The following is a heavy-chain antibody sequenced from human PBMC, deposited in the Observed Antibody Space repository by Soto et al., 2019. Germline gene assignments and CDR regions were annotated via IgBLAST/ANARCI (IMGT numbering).Heavy chain of an antibody. CDR3: ARRVWGSYRYQIDY. CDR2: ISYDGSNK. D-gene: IGHD3-16*02. Sequence: QVQLVESGGGVVQPGRSLRLACAASGFTFSNYAMHWVRQAPGKGLEWVAVISYDGSNKYYADSVKGRFTISRDNSKNTLYLQMNSLRAEDTAVYYCARRVWGSYRYQIDYCRQGTLVTVSS. CDR1: GFTFSNYA. V-gene: IGHV3-30-3*01. J-gene: IGHJ4*02.